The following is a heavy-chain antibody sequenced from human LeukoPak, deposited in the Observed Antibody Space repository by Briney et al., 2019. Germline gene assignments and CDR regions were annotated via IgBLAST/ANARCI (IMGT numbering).Heavy chain of an antibody. CDR1: GFTFSSYS. Sequence: PGGSLRLSCAASGFTFSSYSMNWVRQAPGKGLEWVSYISSSSSTIYYADSVKGRFTISRDNSKNTLYLQMNSLRAEDTAVYYCAREFIAAASNWFDPWGQGTLVTVSS. CDR3: AREFIAAASNWFDP. D-gene: IGHD6-13*01. J-gene: IGHJ5*02. CDR2: ISSSSSTI. V-gene: IGHV3-48*01.